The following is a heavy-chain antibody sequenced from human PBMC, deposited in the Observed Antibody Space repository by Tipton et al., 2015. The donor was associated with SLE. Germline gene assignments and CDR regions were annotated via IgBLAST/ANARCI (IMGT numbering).Heavy chain of an antibody. CDR3: ARDRRPTGPRVYYYYYYMDV. CDR1: GGSISSYY. V-gene: IGHV4-59*01. D-gene: IGHD3-10*01. J-gene: IGHJ6*03. CDR2: IYYTGRT. Sequence: TLSLTCTVSGGSISSYYWSWIRQPPGKGLEWIGNIYYTGRTNYNPSLKSRVTISVDTSKNQFSLKLSSMTAADTAVYYCARDRRPTGPRVYYYYYYMDVWGKGTTVTVSS.